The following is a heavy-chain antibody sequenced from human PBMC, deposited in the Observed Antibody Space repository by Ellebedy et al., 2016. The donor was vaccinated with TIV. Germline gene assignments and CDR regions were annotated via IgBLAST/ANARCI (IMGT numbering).Heavy chain of an antibody. V-gene: IGHV4-59*12. CDR2: IYYGGGT. CDR3: ARPYGSGWLGRSAFDI. CDR1: GVSIPTNY. D-gene: IGHD6-19*01. J-gene: IGHJ3*02. Sequence: MPSETLSLTCTVSGVSIPTNYWSWIRQTPGKGLEWIGYIYYGGGTNYNPSLKSRVTLSLDTSKNHFSLKLTSVTAADTAVYYCARPYGSGWLGRSAFDIWGQGTMVTVSS.